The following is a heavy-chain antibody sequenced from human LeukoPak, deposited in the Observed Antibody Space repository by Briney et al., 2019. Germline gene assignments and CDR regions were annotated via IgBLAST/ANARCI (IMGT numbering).Heavy chain of an antibody. V-gene: IGHV1-2*02. D-gene: IGHD6-13*01. CDR3: ARLMTGAAADFDY. CDR2: INPNSGGT. J-gene: IGHJ4*02. Sequence: ASVKVSCTASGYTFTGYYMHWVRQAPGQGLEWMGWINPNSGGTNYAQKFQGRVTMTRDASISTAYMELSRLRSDDTAVYYCARLMTGAAADFDYWGQGTLVTVSS. CDR1: GYTFTGYY.